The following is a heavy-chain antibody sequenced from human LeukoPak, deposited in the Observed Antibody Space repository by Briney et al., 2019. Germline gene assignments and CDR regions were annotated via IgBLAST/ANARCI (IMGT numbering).Heavy chain of an antibody. CDR1: GFTFSSYW. CDR3: ARVRVSNPYYCYGMDV. CDR2: INSDGSST. V-gene: IGHV3-74*01. D-gene: IGHD4-11*01. J-gene: IGHJ6*02. Sequence: GGSLRLSCAASGFTFSSYWMHWVRQAPGKGLVWVSRINSDGSSTSYADSVKGRFTISRDNAKNTLYLQMNSLRAEDTAVYYCARVRVSNPYYCYGMDVWGQGTTVTVSS.